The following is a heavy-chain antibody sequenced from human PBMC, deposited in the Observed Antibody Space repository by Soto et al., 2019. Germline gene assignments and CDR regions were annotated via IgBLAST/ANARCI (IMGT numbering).Heavy chain of an antibody. CDR1: GGSIINYY. CDR3: ARLGAYYQSLDP. CDR2: IYYSGTT. D-gene: IGHD3-22*01. J-gene: IGHJ5*02. V-gene: IGHV4-59*08. Sequence: SETLSLTCTVSGGSIINYYWSWIRQPPGKGLEWIGYIYYSGTTSYNPSLRSRVTISVDTSKNQFSLRLTSVTAADTAVYYCARLGAYYQSLDPWGPGTLVTVSS.